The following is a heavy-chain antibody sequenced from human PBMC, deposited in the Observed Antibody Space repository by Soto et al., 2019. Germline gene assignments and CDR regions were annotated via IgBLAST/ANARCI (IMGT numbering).Heavy chain of an antibody. Sequence: QVQLVQSGAEVKTPGSSVTVSCKASGGTFSTYTMSWVRQAPGQGLEWMGRIIPLLDIVNYAQKFQGRVTSTPDKSTNTAYMDLSSLRSEDTARYYCARERPYGGYDSEYFQDWGQGTLVTVSS. J-gene: IGHJ1*01. CDR2: IIPLLDIV. V-gene: IGHV1-69*08. D-gene: IGHD4-17*01. CDR1: GGTFSTYT. CDR3: ARERPYGGYDSEYFQD.